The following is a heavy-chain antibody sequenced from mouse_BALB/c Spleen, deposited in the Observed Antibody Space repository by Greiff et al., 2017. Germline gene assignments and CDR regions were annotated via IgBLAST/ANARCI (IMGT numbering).Heavy chain of an antibody. D-gene: IGHD1-2*01. J-gene: IGHJ1*01. Sequence: VKLMESDAELVKPGASVKISCKASGYTFTDHAIHWVKQKPEQGLEWIGYISPGNGDIKYNEKFKGKATLTADKSSSTAYMQLNSLTSEDSAVYFCKSGTTATYWYFDVWGAGTTVTVSS. CDR3: KSGTTATYWYFDV. CDR2: ISPGNGDI. CDR1: GYTFTDHA. V-gene: IGHV1S53*02.